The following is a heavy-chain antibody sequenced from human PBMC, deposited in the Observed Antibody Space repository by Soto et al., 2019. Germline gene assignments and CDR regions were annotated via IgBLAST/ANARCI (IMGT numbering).Heavy chain of an antibody. CDR3: AREAYCTSSSCYTRYGMDV. CDR1: GLTVSSNY. D-gene: IGHD2-2*02. J-gene: IGHJ6*02. Sequence: GGSLRLSCAASGLTVSSNYMSWGRQAPGKGLEWVSVIYSGGSIYYADSVKGRFTISRDNSKNTLYLQMNSLRAEDTGVYYCAREAYCTSSSCYTRYGMDVWGQGTTVTVSS. V-gene: IGHV3-53*01. CDR2: IYSGGSI.